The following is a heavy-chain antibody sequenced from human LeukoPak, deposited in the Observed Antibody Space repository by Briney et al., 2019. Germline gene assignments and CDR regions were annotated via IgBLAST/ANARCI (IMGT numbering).Heavy chain of an antibody. CDR2: IYSGGST. V-gene: IGHV3-66*01. D-gene: IGHD3-9*01. J-gene: IGHJ4*02. CDR1: GFTVSSNY. Sequence: GGSLRLSCAASGFTVSSNYMSWVRQAPGKGLEWVSVIYSGGSTYYADSVKGRFTISRDNAKNSLYLQMNSLRAEDTAVYYCARDDDILTGSGLFDYWGQGTLVTVSS. CDR3: ARDDDILTGSGLFDY.